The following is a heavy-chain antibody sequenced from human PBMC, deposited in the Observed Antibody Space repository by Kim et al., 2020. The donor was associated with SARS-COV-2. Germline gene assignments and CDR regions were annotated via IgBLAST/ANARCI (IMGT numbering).Heavy chain of an antibody. CDR1: GFTFSSYA. CDR2: ISYDGSNK. D-gene: IGHD6-13*01. Sequence: GGSLRLSCAASGFTFSSYAMHWVRQAPGKGLEWVAVISYDGSNKYYADSVKGRFTISRDNSKNTLYLQMNSLRAEDTAVYYCARSFAGFKQLAYYYYYGMDVWGQGTTVTVSS. J-gene: IGHJ6*02. V-gene: IGHV3-30*04. CDR3: ARSFAGFKQLAYYYYYGMDV.